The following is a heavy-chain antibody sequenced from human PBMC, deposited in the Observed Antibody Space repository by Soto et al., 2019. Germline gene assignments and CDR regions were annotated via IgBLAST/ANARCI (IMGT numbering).Heavy chain of an antibody. CDR2: INPRSGIT. CDR3: ARGGAARGHYYYYGFDV. D-gene: IGHD6-6*01. Sequence: ASVQVSCTAFGYTFTRYHMHGVRQAPGQGLEWMGIINPRSGITSYAQKFQGRVTMTRDTSTSTVYMELRSLRSEDTAVYYCARGGAARGHYYYYGFDVWGQGTTVTVSS. J-gene: IGHJ6*02. V-gene: IGHV1-46*01. CDR1: GYTFTRYH.